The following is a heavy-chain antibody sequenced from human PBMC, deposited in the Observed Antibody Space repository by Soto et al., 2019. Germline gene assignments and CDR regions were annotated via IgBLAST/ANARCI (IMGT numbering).Heavy chain of an antibody. D-gene: IGHD1-20*01. CDR3: ARDADYNWNWFDP. Sequence: GASVKVSCKASGGTFSSYAISWVRQAPGQGLEWMGGIIPIFGTASYAQKFQGRVTITADKSTSTAYMELSSLRSEDTAVYYCARDADYNWNWFDPWGQGTLVTVSS. CDR1: GGTFSSYA. CDR2: IIPIFGTA. V-gene: IGHV1-69*06. J-gene: IGHJ5*02.